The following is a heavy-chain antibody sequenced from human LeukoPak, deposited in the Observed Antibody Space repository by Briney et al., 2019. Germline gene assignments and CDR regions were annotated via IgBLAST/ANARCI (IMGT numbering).Heavy chain of an antibody. CDR2: IYASGST. Sequence: SETLSLTCTVSGGSISSGSYYWSWIRQPAGKGLEWIGRIYASGSTKYNPSLKSRVTISVDTSKNQFSLKLSSVTAADTAVYYCARARGYSYGEVLENWGQGTLVTVSS. J-gene: IGHJ4*02. CDR3: ARARGYSYGEVLEN. D-gene: IGHD5-18*01. CDR1: GGSISSGSYY. V-gene: IGHV4-61*02.